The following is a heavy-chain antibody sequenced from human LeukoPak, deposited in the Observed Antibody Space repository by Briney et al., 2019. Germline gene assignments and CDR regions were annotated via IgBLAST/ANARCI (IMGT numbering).Heavy chain of an antibody. D-gene: IGHD6-19*01. CDR1: GFTFSTYS. V-gene: IGHV3-23*01. J-gene: IGHJ4*02. CDR3: AKDVVPDSGWDLDY. Sequence: GGSLRLSCAASGFTFSTYSMTWVRQGPGKGLEWVSSIYPSGDSTFYADSVEGRFTISRDNSKNTPYLQMSSLRTEDTAIYYCAKDVVPDSGWDLDYWGQGTLVTVSS. CDR2: IYPSGDST.